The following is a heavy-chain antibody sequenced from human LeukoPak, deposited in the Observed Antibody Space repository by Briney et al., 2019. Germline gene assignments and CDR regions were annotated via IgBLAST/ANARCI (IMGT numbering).Heavy chain of an antibody. V-gene: IGHV3-20*04. CDR1: GFIFDDYG. D-gene: IGHD3-22*01. J-gene: IGHJ4*02. Sequence: GGSLRLSCVASGFIFDDYGMSWVRQAPGKGLEWVSGINWNGGSTGYADSVKGRFTISRDNSKNTLYLQMNSLRAEDTAVYYCAKGGPYDSSGYPLDYWGQGTLVTVSS. CDR2: INWNGGST. CDR3: AKGGPYDSSGYPLDY.